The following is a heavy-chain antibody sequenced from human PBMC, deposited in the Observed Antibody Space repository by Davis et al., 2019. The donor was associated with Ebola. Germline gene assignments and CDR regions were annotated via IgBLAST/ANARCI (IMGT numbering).Heavy chain of an antibody. J-gene: IGHJ5*02. V-gene: IGHV1-2*02. CDR2: IHPNTGGT. Sequence: ASVKVSCKASGYTFTGYYMHWVRQAPGQGLEWMGWIHPNTGGTNYAQKFQGRVTMTRDTSVSTAYMELTRLRSDDTAVYYCARRITMVQGVIWWFDPWGQGTLVTVSS. D-gene: IGHD3-10*01. CDR3: ARRITMVQGVIWWFDP. CDR1: GYTFTGYY.